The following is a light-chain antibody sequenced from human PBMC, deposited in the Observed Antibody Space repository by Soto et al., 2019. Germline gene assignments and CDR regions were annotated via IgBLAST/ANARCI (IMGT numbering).Light chain of an antibody. CDR3: MHTLRRPHIP. CDR2: LGS. V-gene: IGKV2-28*01. Sequence: DIVMTQSPLSLPVTPGEPASISCRSSQSLLHSNGYNYLDWYLQKTGQSPQLLIYLGSNRTSGVHTKFSGSGSSTDFTLKISRVEAEDVGVCYCMHTLRRPHIPFGGGTKVEIK. J-gene: IGKJ4*01. CDR1: QSLLHSNGYNY.